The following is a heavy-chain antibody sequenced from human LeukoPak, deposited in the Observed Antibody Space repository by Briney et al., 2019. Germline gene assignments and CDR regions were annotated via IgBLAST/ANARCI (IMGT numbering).Heavy chain of an antibody. D-gene: IGHD3-10*01. CDR1: GFTFGDYG. V-gene: IGHV3-49*05. CDR3: ARAHYGSGSSVSLYYFDY. J-gene: IGHJ4*02. CDR2: IKSKTYGGTI. Sequence: KSGGSLRLSCTTSGFTFGDYGMSWIRQAPGKGLEWVSFIKSKTYGGTIEYAASVQGRFTISRDDSESIAYLQMNSLKTEDTAVYYCARAHYGSGSSVSLYYFDYWGQGTLVTVSS.